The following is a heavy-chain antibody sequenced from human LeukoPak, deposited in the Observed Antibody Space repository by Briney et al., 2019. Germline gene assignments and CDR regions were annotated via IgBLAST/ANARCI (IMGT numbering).Heavy chain of an antibody. V-gene: IGHV3-21*01. CDR1: GFTFSSYS. CDR2: ISSSSSYI. D-gene: IGHD2-2*01. CDR3: ARGAYCSSTSCYLFDY. J-gene: IGHJ4*02. Sequence: GGSLRLSCAASGFTFSSYSMNWVRQAPGKGLEGVSSISSSSSYIYYADSVKGRFTISRDNAKNSLYLQMNSLRAEDTAVYYCARGAYCSSTSCYLFDYSGQGTLVTVSS.